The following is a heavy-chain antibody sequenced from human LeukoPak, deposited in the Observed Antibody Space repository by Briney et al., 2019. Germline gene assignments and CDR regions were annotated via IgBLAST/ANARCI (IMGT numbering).Heavy chain of an antibody. J-gene: IGHJ4*02. Sequence: PGGSLRLSCAASGVTFSSYAMSWVRQAPGKGLEWVSSISGGGAGTYYADSVRGRFTISRDNSKNTLYLQMDSLRAEDTALYYCAKDFVRYNIQFDYWGQGALVTVSS. V-gene: IGHV3-23*01. CDR1: GVTFSSYA. CDR3: AKDFVRYNIQFDY. CDR2: ISGGGAGT. D-gene: IGHD1-14*01.